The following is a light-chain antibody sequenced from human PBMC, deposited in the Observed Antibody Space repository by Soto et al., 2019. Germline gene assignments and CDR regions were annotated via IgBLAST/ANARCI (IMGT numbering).Light chain of an antibody. CDR1: DSNIGKDS. V-gene: IGLV1-51*01. CDR3: GTWDWSLRNGV. J-gene: IGLJ3*02. CDR2: DNN. Sequence: QSPLTQPPSVSAAPGQRVTISCSGGDSNIGKDSVSWYQQRPGSAPKLVIYDNNKRPSGIPDRFSGSKSGTSATLGITGLQTGDEADYFCGTWDWSLRNGVFGGGTKLTVL.